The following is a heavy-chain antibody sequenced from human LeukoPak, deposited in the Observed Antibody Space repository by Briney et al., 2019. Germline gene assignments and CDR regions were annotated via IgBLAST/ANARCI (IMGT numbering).Heavy chain of an antibody. CDR2: IYYTGT. D-gene: IGHD7-27*01. Sequence: PSETLSLTRTVSGGSFSDYYWSWIRQSPGKGLEWIGYIYYTGTSYNPSLKSRVTISADTSKNQFSLNLSSVTAADTAVYYCASRKLGNDYWGQGTLVTVSS. CDR3: ASRKLGNDY. V-gene: IGHV4-59*01. CDR1: GGSFSDYY. J-gene: IGHJ4*02.